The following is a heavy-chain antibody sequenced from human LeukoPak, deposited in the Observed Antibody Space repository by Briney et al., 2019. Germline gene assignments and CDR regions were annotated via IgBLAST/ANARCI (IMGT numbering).Heavy chain of an antibody. V-gene: IGHV4-34*01. CDR1: SGSLSGYY. CDR3: ARGWGTGTLNQGPLAAHWYFDL. Sequence: PSETLSLTCAVSSGSLSGYYWNWICQPPRKGLEWIGGINLSGSTNTNPSLTSRVTISVDTSTKQFSLKLSAVSAPHTAAYFCARGWGTGTLNQGPLAAHWYFDLWGRGTLVTVPS. J-gene: IGHJ2*01. D-gene: IGHD3-10*01. CDR2: INLSGST.